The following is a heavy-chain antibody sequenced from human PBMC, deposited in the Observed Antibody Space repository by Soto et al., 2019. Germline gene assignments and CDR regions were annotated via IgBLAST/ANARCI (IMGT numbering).Heavy chain of an antibody. D-gene: IGHD3-10*01. CDR2: INPSDSST. CDR1: GYSFTSNF. Sequence: GASVKVSCKASGYSFTSNFLHWVRQAPGQGLEWMGIINPSDSSTRYAQKFQGRVTMTRDTSTSTVYMELSGLRSEDTAVYYCARGYGSGSYYEHWGQGTLVTVSS. V-gene: IGHV1-46*01. CDR3: ARGYGSGSYYEH. J-gene: IGHJ4*02.